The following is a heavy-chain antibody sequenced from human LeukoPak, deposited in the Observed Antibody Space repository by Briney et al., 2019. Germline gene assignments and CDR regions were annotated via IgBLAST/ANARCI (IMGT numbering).Heavy chain of an antibody. V-gene: IGHV4-4*07. Sequence: SETLSLTCTVSGGSISGYYWSWIRQPAGKGLEWIGRIYTSGSTNYNPSLKSRVTMSVDTSKNQFSLKLSSVTAADTAVYYCARDLRRGYGGAGEGFDPWGQGTLVTVSS. D-gene: IGHD3-22*01. CDR3: ARDLRRGYGGAGEGFDP. CDR2: IYTSGST. CDR1: GGSISGYY. J-gene: IGHJ5*02.